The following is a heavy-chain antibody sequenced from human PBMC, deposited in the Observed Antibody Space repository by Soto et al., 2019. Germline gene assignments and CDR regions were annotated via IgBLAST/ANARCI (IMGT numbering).Heavy chain of an antibody. Sequence: GGSLRLSCAASGFTFDDYAMHWVRQAPGKGLEWVSGISWNSGSIGYADSVKGRFTISRDNAKNSLYLQMNSLRAEDTALYYCAKVAQYCSGGSCSRPFDYWGQGTLVTVSS. D-gene: IGHD2-15*01. CDR3: AKVAQYCSGGSCSRPFDY. J-gene: IGHJ4*02. CDR1: GFTFDDYA. CDR2: ISWNSGSI. V-gene: IGHV3-9*01.